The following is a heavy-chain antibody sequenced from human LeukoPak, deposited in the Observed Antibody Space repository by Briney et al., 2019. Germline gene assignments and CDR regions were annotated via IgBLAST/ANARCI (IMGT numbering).Heavy chain of an antibody. Sequence: GGSLRLFWAAAGLTFSSYAMSWVRQPPGECLGWVSAISGIGGSTYYADSVKGRFTISRDNSKNTLFLQMNSLRAEDTAVYYCAKGGMTTVTTDAFDIWGQGTMVTVSS. V-gene: IGHV3-23*01. CDR3: AKGGMTTVTTDAFDI. D-gene: IGHD4-17*01. J-gene: IGHJ3*02. CDR1: GLTFSSYA. CDR2: ISGIGGST.